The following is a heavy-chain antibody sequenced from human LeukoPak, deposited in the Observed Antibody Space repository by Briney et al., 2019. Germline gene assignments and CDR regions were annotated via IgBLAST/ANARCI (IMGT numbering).Heavy chain of an antibody. D-gene: IGHD3-10*01. Sequence: GGSLRLSCAASGFTFSSYGMHWVRQAPGKGLEWVAVIWYGGSNKYYADSVKGRFTISRDNSKNTLYLQMNSLRAEDTAVYYCAKDWRYGSGSPSAVLDYWGQGTLVTVSS. CDR1: GFTFSSYG. J-gene: IGHJ4*02. CDR2: IWYGGSNK. V-gene: IGHV3-30*02. CDR3: AKDWRYGSGSPSAVLDY.